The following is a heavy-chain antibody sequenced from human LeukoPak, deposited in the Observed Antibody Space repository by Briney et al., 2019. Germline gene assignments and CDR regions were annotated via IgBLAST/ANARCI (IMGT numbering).Heavy chain of an antibody. CDR3: ARVAEGLVPSLDY. D-gene: IGHD3-10*01. CDR2: INHSGDT. J-gene: IGHJ4*02. CDR1: GGSFSGHF. V-gene: IGHV4-34*01. Sequence: SEALSLTCAVFGGSFSGHFWSWIRQPPGKGLEWIGEINHSGDTNYNSSLKSRVTISVDTSKSQFSLKLSSLTAADTAVYYCARVAEGLVPSLDYRGQGTLVTVSS.